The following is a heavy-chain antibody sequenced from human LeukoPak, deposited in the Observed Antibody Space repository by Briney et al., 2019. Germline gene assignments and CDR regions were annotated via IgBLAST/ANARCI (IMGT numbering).Heavy chain of an antibody. CDR3: ARGERLVQRN. V-gene: IGHV3-30*04. CDR2: ISYDGSNK. CDR1: GFTFSSYA. D-gene: IGHD6-19*01. J-gene: IGHJ4*02. Sequence: PGGSLRLSCAASGFTFSSYAMHWVRQAPGKGLEWVAVISYDGSNKYYADSVKGRFTISRDSSKNTLYLQMNSLRAEDTAVYYCARGERLVQRNWGQGTLVTVSS.